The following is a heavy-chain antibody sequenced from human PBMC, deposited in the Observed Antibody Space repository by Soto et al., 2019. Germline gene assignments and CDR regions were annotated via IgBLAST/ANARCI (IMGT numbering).Heavy chain of an antibody. CDR2: ISAAGDP. V-gene: IGHV3-13*05. CDR1: GFTFRNYD. CDR3: ARTDRDFYGLDV. J-gene: IGHJ6*02. Sequence: EVQLVESGGSLVQPGRSLRLSCEASGFTFRNYDMHWVRQGTGKGLAWVSGISAAGDPDYADSVEGRFTISRENAQNSFFLQMNSLRVGDTAVYYCARTDRDFYGLDVWGQGTTVIVSS.